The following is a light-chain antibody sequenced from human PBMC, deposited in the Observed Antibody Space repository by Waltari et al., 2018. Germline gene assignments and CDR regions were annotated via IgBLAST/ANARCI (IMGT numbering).Light chain of an antibody. J-gene: IGLJ2*01. CDR1: NSNIGSNN. CDR3: AVWDDSLSGPA. CDR2: GDN. V-gene: IGLV1-44*01. Sequence: QSALTQPPSASGTPGQEVIITCSGGNSNIGSNNVSGYQHVQGAAPKLLISGDNQRPSGVPDRFSASKSGTSASLAISDLQSEDEADYLCAVWDDSLSGPAFGGGTKLAVL.